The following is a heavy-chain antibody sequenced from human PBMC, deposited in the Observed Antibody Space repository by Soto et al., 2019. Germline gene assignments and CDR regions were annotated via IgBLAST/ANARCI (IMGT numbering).Heavy chain of an antibody. CDR3: ALRSMAVVPDY. Sequence: QVQLQESGPGLVKPSETLSLTCAVSGDSISSYYCMWIRQPPGKGLESIGYLYYGRSANYNPSLKSRVTLSVDASTNQCSLTLRSMTAADTAVYYCALRSMAVVPDYWGQGTLVTVSS. D-gene: IGHD3-22*01. J-gene: IGHJ4*02. CDR1: GDSISSYY. V-gene: IGHV4-59*01. CDR2: LYYGRSA.